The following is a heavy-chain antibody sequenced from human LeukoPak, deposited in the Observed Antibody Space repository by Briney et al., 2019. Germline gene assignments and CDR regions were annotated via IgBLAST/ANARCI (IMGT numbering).Heavy chain of an antibody. D-gene: IGHD3-3*01. CDR3: ARQAIFGVVIIRGWFDP. CDR1: GGSISSSSYY. V-gene: IGHV4-39*01. CDR2: IYYSGST. Sequence: SEPLSLTCTVSGGSISSSSYYWGWIRQPPGKGLEWIGSIYYSGSTHYNPSLKSRVTISVDTSKNQFSLKLSSVTAADTAVYYCARQAIFGVVIIRGWFDPWGRGTLVTVSS. J-gene: IGHJ5*02.